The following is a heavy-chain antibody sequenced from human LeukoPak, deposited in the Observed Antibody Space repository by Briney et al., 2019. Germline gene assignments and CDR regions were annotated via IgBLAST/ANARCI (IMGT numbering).Heavy chain of an antibody. D-gene: IGHD3-3*01. CDR1: GYTFTGYY. V-gene: IGHV1-2*02. Sequence: ASVKVSCKASGYTFTGYYMHWVRQAPGQGREWMGWINPNSGGTNYAQKFQGRVTMTRDTSISTAYMELSRLRSDDTAVYYCARVHYDFWSGYRPKNYYYMDVWGKGTTVTVSS. CDR2: INPNSGGT. CDR3: ARVHYDFWSGYRPKNYYYMDV. J-gene: IGHJ6*03.